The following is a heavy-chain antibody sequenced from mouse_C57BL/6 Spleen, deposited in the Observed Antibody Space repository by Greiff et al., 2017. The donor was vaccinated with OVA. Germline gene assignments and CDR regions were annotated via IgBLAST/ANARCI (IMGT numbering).Heavy chain of an antibody. V-gene: IGHV1-9*01. CDR1: GYTFTGYW. D-gene: IGHD2-2*01. CDR3: APGGYDGDLDY. CDR2: ILPGSGST. Sequence: VQLQQSGAELMKPGASVKLSCKATGYTFTGYWIEWVKQRPGHGLEWIGEILPGSGSTSYNEKFKGKATFTAVTASNTAYMQLSSLTTEDSAIYYCAPGGYDGDLDYWGQGTTLTVSS. J-gene: IGHJ2*01.